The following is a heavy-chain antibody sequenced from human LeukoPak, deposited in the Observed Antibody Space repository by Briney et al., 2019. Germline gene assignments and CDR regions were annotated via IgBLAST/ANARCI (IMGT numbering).Heavy chain of an antibody. CDR3: ARRGITYSSSFFAY. Sequence: PSETLSLTCTVSGDSICNSNYYWAWVRQPPGKGLGWLGSIFYSGSTYYNPSLKSRVTISVDTSKNQFSLNLHSVTAADTATYYCARRGITYSSSFFAYWGQGTLVTVSS. V-gene: IGHV4-39*01. CDR1: GDSICNSNYY. CDR2: IFYSGST. J-gene: IGHJ4*02. D-gene: IGHD6-13*01.